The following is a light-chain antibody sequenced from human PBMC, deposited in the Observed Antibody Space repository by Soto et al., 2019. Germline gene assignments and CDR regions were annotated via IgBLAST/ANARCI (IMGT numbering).Light chain of an antibody. CDR2: GAS. CDR1: QGISNY. Sequence: DIQMTQSPSSLSASVGDRVTITCRASQGISNYLAWYQQKPGKVPNLLIYGASSRATGIPDRFSGSGSGTDFTLTISRLEPEDFAVYYCQQYDSSPYTFGQGTKLEIK. V-gene: IGKV1-NL1*01. J-gene: IGKJ2*01. CDR3: QQYDSSPYT.